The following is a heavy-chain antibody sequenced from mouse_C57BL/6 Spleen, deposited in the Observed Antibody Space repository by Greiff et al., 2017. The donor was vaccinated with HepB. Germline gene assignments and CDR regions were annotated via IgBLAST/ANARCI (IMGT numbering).Heavy chain of an antibody. D-gene: IGHD1-1*01. CDR2: IDPSDSYT. J-gene: IGHJ1*03. CDR3: AKEVARGFDV. V-gene: IGHV1-69*01. CDR1: GYTFTSYW. Sequence: QVQLQQPGAELVMPGASVKLSCKASGYTFTSYWMHWVKQRPGQGLEWIGEIDPSDSYTNYNQKFKGKSTLTVDKSSSTAYMKLSSLASEDSAVYYCAKEVARGFDVWGTGTTVTVSS.